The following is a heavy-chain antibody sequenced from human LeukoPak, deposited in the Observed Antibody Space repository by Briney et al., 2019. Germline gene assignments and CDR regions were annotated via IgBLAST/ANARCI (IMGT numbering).Heavy chain of an antibody. D-gene: IGHD6-13*01. CDR2: ISYDGSNK. Sequence: GGSLRLSCAASGFTFSSYSMNWVRQAPGKGLEWVAVISYDGSNKYYADSVKGRFTISRDNSKNTLYLQMNSLRAEDTAVYYCAKDRGIAAAVYWGQGTLVTVSS. V-gene: IGHV3-30*18. J-gene: IGHJ4*02. CDR1: GFTFSSYS. CDR3: AKDRGIAAAVY.